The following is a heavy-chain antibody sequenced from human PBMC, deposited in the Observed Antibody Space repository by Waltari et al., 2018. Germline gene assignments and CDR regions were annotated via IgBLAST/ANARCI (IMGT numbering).Heavy chain of an antibody. CDR3: AKGVGPHPPAFDY. V-gene: IGHV3-30*18. CDR1: GFPFSSYG. Sequence: QVQLVESGGGVVQPGRSLRLSCAASGFPFSSYGMHWVRQAPGKGLEWVAVISYDGSNKYYADSVKGRFTISRDNSKNTLYLQMNSLRAEDTAVYYCAKGVGPHPPAFDYWGQGTLVTVSS. CDR2: ISYDGSNK. J-gene: IGHJ4*02. D-gene: IGHD1-26*01.